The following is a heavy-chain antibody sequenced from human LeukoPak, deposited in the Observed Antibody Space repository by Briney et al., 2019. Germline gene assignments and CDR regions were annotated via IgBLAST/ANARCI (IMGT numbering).Heavy chain of an antibody. Sequence: PSETLSLTCTVSGVSISSYYWSWIRQPPGKGLEWIGNIYYSGSTNYNPSLKSRVTISVDTSKNQLSLKLSSVTAADTAVYYCTRGSIAYYYMDVWGKGTTVTISS. CDR1: GVSISSYY. CDR3: TRGSIAYYYMDV. D-gene: IGHD6-13*01. V-gene: IGHV4-59*01. J-gene: IGHJ6*03. CDR2: IYYSGST.